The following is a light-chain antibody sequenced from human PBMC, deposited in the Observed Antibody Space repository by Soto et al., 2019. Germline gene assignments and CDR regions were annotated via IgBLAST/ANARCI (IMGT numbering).Light chain of an antibody. CDR2: TAS. V-gene: IGKV1-39*01. CDR3: QQVNVYPST. J-gene: IGKJ4*01. Sequence: DIRMTKSTSSLSASVGDTVTITCRASQSISSHLNWYQQKPGKAPNLLMYTASNLQSGVPSRFSCSGSGTDFTLTISSLQPEDFATYYCQQVNVYPSTFGGGTKVDI. CDR1: QSISSH.